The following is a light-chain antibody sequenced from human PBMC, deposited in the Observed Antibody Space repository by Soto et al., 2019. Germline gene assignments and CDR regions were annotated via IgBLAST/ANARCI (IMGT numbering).Light chain of an antibody. J-gene: IGKJ1*01. CDR3: QHYNNWPPWS. CDR2: GAS. Sequence: EIVMTQSPATLSVSPGERATLSCRASQSVASNLAWYQQKPGQAPRLLIYGASTRATGIPARFSGSGSGTEFTLTISSLQSEDFATYYCQHYNNWPPWSFGQGTKAEIK. CDR1: QSVASN. V-gene: IGKV3-15*01.